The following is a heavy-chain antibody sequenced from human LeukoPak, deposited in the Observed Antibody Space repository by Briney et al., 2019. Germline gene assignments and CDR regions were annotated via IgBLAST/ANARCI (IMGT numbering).Heavy chain of an antibody. Sequence: GGSLRLSCAASGFTFNSYWMNWVRQAPGKGLEWVANIKQDGSEKYYVDSVKGRFTISRDNAKNSVYLQMNSLRAEDTAVYYCARTTGYSSSWWFDYWGQGTLVTVSS. CDR1: GFTFNSYW. D-gene: IGHD6-13*01. CDR2: IKQDGSEK. V-gene: IGHV3-7*01. J-gene: IGHJ4*02. CDR3: ARTTGYSSSWWFDY.